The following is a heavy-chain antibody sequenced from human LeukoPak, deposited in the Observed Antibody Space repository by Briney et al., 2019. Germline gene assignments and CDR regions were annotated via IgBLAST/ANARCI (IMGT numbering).Heavy chain of an antibody. CDR3: ARVDTLGSS. V-gene: IGHV3-48*03. Sequence: PGGSLRLSCAASGFTFSSYEMNWVRQAPGKGLEWVSYINSSGSTIYYADSVKGRFTISRDNAKNSLYLQMNSLRAEDTAVYYCARVDTLGSSWGQGTLVTVSS. CDR1: GFTFSSYE. D-gene: IGHD6-13*01. CDR2: INSSGSTI. J-gene: IGHJ4*02.